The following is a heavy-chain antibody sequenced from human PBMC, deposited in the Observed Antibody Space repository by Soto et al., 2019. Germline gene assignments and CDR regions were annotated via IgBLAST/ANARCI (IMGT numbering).Heavy chain of an antibody. J-gene: IGHJ4*02. Sequence: QVQLVESGGGVVQPGRSLRLSCAASGFTFSSYGMHWVRQAPGKGLEWVAVIWYDGSNKYYEESVKGRFTISRDNSKNRLYLQRNSLRAEDRAVYYCARDGGYCSGGSCCPIFGYWVQGTLVTGSA. D-gene: IGHD2-15*01. V-gene: IGHV3-33*01. CDR1: GFTFSSYG. CDR2: IWYDGSNK. CDR3: ARDGGYCSGGSCCPIFGY.